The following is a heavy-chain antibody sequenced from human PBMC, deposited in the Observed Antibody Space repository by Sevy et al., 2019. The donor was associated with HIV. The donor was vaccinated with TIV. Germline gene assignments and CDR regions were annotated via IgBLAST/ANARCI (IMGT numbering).Heavy chain of an antibody. CDR2: FKSKAHGGTA. Sequence: GGSLRLSCATSGFTFGEYCMSWVRQAPGKGLEWISFFKSKAHGGTAENAASVKDRFTISRDDSKGIVYLQMNNLKTEDTAVYFCTRWSGSQSIFDYWGQGTLVTVSS. V-gene: IGHV3-49*04. CDR1: GFTFGEYC. D-gene: IGHD1-26*01. J-gene: IGHJ4*02. CDR3: TRWSGSQSIFDY.